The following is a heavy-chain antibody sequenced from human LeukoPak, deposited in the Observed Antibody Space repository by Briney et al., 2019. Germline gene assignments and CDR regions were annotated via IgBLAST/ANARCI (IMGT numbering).Heavy chain of an antibody. CDR2: FDPEDGET. CDR1: GYTLTELS. V-gene: IGHV1-24*01. Sequence: ASVKVSCKVSGYTLTELSMHWVRQAPGKGLEWMGGFDPEDGETIYAQKFRGRVTMTEDTSTDTAYMELSSLRSEDTAVYYCATDLKTLWAYYFDYWGQGTLVTVSS. J-gene: IGHJ4*02. CDR3: ATDLKTLWAYYFDY. D-gene: IGHD2/OR15-2a*01.